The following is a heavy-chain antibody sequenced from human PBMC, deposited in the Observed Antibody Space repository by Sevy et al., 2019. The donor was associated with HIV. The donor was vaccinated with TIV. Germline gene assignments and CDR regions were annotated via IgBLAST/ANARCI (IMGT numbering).Heavy chain of an antibody. D-gene: IGHD1-7*01. V-gene: IGHV3-33*01. CDR3: AREERSGTTTSFDY. J-gene: IGHJ4*02. Sequence: GWSLRLSCAASGFTFSDYGMHWVHQAPGKGLEWVAVIWSDGSNKYYGDSVKGRFTISRDSSKNTLFLQMNSLRVDDTAVYYCAREERSGTTTSFDYWGQGALVTVSS. CDR2: IWSDGSNK. CDR1: GFTFSDYG.